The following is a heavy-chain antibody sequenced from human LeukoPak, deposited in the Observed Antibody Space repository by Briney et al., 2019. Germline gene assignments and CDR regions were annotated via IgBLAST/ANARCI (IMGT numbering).Heavy chain of an antibody. J-gene: IGHJ5*02. CDR2: IIPIFGTA. Sequence: GSSVKVSCKASGGTFSSYAISWVRQAPGQGLEWMGRIIPIFGTANYAQKFQGRVTITTDESTSTAYMELSSLRSEDTAVYYCARDIVNTAAENWFDPWGQGTLVTVSS. D-gene: IGHD5-18*01. V-gene: IGHV1-69*05. CDR1: GGTFSSYA. CDR3: ARDIVNTAAENWFDP.